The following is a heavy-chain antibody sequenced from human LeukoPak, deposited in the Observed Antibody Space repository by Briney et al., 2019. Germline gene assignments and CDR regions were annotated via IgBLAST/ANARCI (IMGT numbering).Heavy chain of an antibody. V-gene: IGHV4-39*01. D-gene: IGHD6-13*01. CDR3: ARNPLPKQPLVPLYYYYMDV. Sequence: SETLSLTCTVSGGSISSSPYYWGWIRQPPGKGLEWIGTIYYSGSTYYNPSLKSRVTISVDTSKNQFSLKLSSVTAADAAVYYCARNPLPKQPLVPLYYYYMDVWGKGTTVTVSS. CDR2: IYYSGST. CDR1: GGSISSSPYY. J-gene: IGHJ6*03.